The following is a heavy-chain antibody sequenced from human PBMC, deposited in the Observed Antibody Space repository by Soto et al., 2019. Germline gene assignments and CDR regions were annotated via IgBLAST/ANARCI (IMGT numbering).Heavy chain of an antibody. D-gene: IGHD3-22*01. CDR2: ISYDGSNK. CDR1: GFTFSSYG. Sequence: PGGSLRLSCAASGFTFSSYGMHWVRQAPGKGLEWVAVISYDGSNKYYADSVKGRFTISRDNSKNTLYLQMNSLRAEDTAVYYCAKGMYYYDSSGYYALDYWGRGTQVTVSS. J-gene: IGHJ4*02. V-gene: IGHV3-30*18. CDR3: AKGMYYYDSSGYYALDY.